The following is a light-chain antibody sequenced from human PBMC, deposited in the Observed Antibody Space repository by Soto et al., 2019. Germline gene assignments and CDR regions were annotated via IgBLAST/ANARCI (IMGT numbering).Light chain of an antibody. CDR3: QQYNNWYT. J-gene: IGKJ2*01. CDR2: GAS. CDR1: QSVSSN. V-gene: IGKV3-15*01. Sequence: EIVMTQSPATLSVSPGERATLSCRASQSVSSNLAWYQQKPGQAPRLLIYGASTRATGIPARFSGSGSGTEFTLTISRLQSEDFAVYYCQQYNNWYTFGQGTKPEIK.